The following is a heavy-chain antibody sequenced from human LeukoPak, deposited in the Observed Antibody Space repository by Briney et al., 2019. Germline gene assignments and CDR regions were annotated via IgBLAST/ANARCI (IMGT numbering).Heavy chain of an antibody. CDR3: ARDSTKYYYDSSADY. Sequence: GGSLRLSCAASGFTFSSYSMNWVRQAPGKGLEWVSYISSSSSTIYYADSVKGRFTISRDNAKNSLYLQMNSLRAEDTAVYYCARDSTKYYYDSSADYWGQGTLVTVSS. CDR1: GFTFSSYS. D-gene: IGHD3-22*01. J-gene: IGHJ4*02. CDR2: ISSSSSTI. V-gene: IGHV3-48*04.